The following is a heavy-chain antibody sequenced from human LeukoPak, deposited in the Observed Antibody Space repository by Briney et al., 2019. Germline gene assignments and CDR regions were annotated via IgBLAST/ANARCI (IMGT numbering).Heavy chain of an antibody. CDR1: RFTFNSYS. D-gene: IGHD1-1*01. V-gene: IGHV3-7*01. CDR3: ARHNYYQFEY. J-gene: IGHJ4*02. CDR2: IKHDGSEK. Sequence: GGSLRLSSTASRFTFNSYSMTWVRQAPGMGLEWVANIKHDGSEKYYVDSVRGRFTISRDNAKNSLYLQMNALRPEDTAVYFCARHNYYQFEYWGQGTLVTASS.